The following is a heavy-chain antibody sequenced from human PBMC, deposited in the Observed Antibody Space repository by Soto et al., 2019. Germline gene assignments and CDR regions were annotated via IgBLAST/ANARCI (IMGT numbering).Heavy chain of an antibody. V-gene: IGHV3-53*01. J-gene: IGHJ6*02. CDR2: IYSGGST. CDR1: GFTVSSNY. CDR3: ARDSRYYGMDV. Sequence: PGGSLRLSCAASGFTVSSNYMSWVRQAPGKGLEWVSVIYSGGSTYYADSVKGRFTISRDNSKNTLYLQMNSLRAEDTAVYYCARDSRYYGMDVWGQGTTVTVSS.